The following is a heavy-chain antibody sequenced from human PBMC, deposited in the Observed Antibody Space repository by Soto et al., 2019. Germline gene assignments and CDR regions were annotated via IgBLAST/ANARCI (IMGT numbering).Heavy chain of an antibody. J-gene: IGHJ3*02. CDR2: IIPIFGTA. D-gene: IGHD3-16*01. V-gene: IGHV1-69*06. Sequence: SVKVSCKASGGTLSDYAISWVRQAPGQGLEWMGGIIPIFGTANYAQKFQGRVTITADKSTSTAYMGLSSLRSEDTAVYYCARRSNTGEVAFDIWGQGTMVTVSS. CDR3: ARRSNTGEVAFDI. CDR1: GGTLSDYA.